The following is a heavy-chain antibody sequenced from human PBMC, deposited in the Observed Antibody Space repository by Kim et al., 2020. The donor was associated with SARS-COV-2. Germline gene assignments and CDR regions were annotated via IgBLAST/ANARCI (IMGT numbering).Heavy chain of an antibody. V-gene: IGHV3-11*01. Sequence: GGSLRLSCAASGFTFSDYYMSWIRQAPGKGLEWVSYISSSGSTIYYADSVKGRFTISRDNAKNSLYLQMNSLRAEDTAVYYCARDSVRYTARVYWYFDLWGRGTLVTVSS. CDR3: ARDSVRYTARVYWYFDL. CDR2: ISSSGSTI. J-gene: IGHJ2*01. D-gene: IGHD5-18*01. CDR1: GFTFSDYY.